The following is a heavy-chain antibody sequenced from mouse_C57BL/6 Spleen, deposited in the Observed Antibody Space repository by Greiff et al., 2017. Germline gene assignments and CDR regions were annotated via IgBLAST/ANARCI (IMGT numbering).Heavy chain of an antibody. CDR2: IYPGDGDT. D-gene: IGHD1-1*01. CDR1: GYAFSSSW. J-gene: IGHJ3*01. V-gene: IGHV1-82*01. CDR3: ASEDYGGSFFAY. Sequence: QVQLQQSGPELVKPGASVKISCKASGYAFSSSWMNWVKQRPGKGLEWIGRIYPGDGDTNYNGKFKGKATLTADKSSSTAYMHLSGLTSADSAVYFCASEDYGGSFFAYWGQGTLVTVSA.